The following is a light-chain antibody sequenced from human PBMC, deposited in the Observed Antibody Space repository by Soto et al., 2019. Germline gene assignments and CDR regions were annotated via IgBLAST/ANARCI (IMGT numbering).Light chain of an antibody. J-gene: IGKJ1*01. CDR2: DAS. V-gene: IGKV3-11*01. CDR3: QVRDVWPW. Sequence: IVLTQSPVTLALSPGESTVLSCRSSQRVSTSLAWYQHKPGQSPRLFLYDASKRAPGIPARCTGSGSGTEFTLTISSLYPEDIADYCCQVRDVWPWFGQGTK. CDR1: QRVSTS.